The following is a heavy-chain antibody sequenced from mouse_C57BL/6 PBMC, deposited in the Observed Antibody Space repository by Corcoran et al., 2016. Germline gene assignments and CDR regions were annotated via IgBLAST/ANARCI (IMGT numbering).Heavy chain of an antibody. J-gene: IGHJ2*01. V-gene: IGHV9-3*01. CDR2: INTYSGVP. CDR1: GYTFTTYG. D-gene: IGHD2-4*01. Sequence: QIQLVQSGPELKKPGETVKISCKASGYTFTTYGMSWVKQAPGKGLKWMGWINTYSGVPTYADDFKGRFAFSLETSASTAYLQINNLKNEDTATDFCARSYYDYDKMDYWGQGTTLTVSS. CDR3: ARSYYDYDKMDY.